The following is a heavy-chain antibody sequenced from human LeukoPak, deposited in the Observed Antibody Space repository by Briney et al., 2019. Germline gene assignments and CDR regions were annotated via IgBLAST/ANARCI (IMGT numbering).Heavy chain of an antibody. J-gene: IGHJ3*02. CDR1: GGTFSSYA. V-gene: IGHV1-69*06. CDR3: ARERYCGGDCYSQAFDI. Sequence: ASVKVSCKASGGTFSSYAISWVRQAPGQGLEWMGGIIPIFGTANYAQKFQGRVTITADKSTSTAYMELSSLRSEDTAVYYCARERYCGGDCYSQAFDIWGQGTMVTVSS. D-gene: IGHD2-21*02. CDR2: IIPIFGTA.